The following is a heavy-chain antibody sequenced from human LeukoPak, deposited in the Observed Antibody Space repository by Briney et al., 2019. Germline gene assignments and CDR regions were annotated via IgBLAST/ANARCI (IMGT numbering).Heavy chain of an antibody. J-gene: IGHJ4*02. CDR3: ARDFPPNSSGWYGPGY. V-gene: IGHV3-30-3*01. CDR2: ISYDGSNK. D-gene: IGHD6-19*01. CDR1: GFTFSSYA. Sequence: RGSLRLSCAASGFTFSSYAMHWARQAPGKGLEWVAVISYDGSNKYYADSVKGRFTISRDNSKNTLYLQMNSLRAEDTAVYYCARDFPPNSSGWYGPGYWGQGTLVTVSS.